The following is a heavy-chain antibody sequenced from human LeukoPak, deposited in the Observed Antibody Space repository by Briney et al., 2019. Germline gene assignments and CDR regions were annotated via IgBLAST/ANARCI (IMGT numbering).Heavy chain of an antibody. Sequence: PGGSLRLSCAASGFTFSSYAMSWARQAPGKGLEWVSAISGSGGSTYYADSVKGRFTISRDNSKNTLYLQMNSLRAEDTAVYYCAKVLSYYYYGMDVWGQGTTVTVSS. CDR3: AKVLSYYYYGMDV. CDR1: GFTFSSYA. CDR2: ISGSGGST. D-gene: IGHD2-2*01. J-gene: IGHJ6*02. V-gene: IGHV3-23*01.